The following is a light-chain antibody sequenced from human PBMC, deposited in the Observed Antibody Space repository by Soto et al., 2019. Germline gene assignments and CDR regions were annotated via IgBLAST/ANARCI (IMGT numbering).Light chain of an antibody. Sequence: QSVLTQPPSASGTPGQRVTISCSGSRSNIGSNTVNWYQQLPGTAPKLIIYSNNQRPSGVPDRFSGSKSGTSASLAISGLQSEDEAEYYCAVWDDSLNGWVFGGGTKLTVL. J-gene: IGLJ3*02. V-gene: IGLV1-44*01. CDR3: AVWDDSLNGWV. CDR2: SNN. CDR1: RSNIGSNT.